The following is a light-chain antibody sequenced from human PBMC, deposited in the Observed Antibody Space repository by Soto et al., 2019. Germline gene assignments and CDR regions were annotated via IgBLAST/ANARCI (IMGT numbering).Light chain of an antibody. V-gene: IGKV3-15*01. CDR2: GAS. J-gene: IGKJ1*01. CDR1: QSVSSK. CDR3: QQYNNWPRP. Sequence: EIVMTQSPATLSVSQGEGATLSCRASQSVSSKLAWYQQKPGQAPRLLIYGASTRATGIPARFSGSGSGTEFTLIISSLQSEDFAVYYCQQYNNWPRPFGQGTKVDNK.